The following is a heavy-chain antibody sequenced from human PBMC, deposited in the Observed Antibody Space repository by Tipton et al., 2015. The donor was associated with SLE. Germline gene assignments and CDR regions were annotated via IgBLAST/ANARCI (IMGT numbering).Heavy chain of an antibody. V-gene: IGHV4-39*07. CDR3: ARDESAACNEH. J-gene: IGHJ1*01. CDR1: GGSISRSSYY. Sequence: LSLTCTVSGGSISRSSYYWGWIRQPPGKGLEWIGRIYYSGSTYYNPSPKSRVTISVDTSKNQFSLKLSSVTAADTSVYYCARDESAACNEHWGQCTLVPVSS. CDR2: IYYSGST. D-gene: IGHD6-13*01.